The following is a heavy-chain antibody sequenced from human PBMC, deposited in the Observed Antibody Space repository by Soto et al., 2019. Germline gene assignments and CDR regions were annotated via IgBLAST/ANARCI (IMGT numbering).Heavy chain of an antibody. CDR2: IIPVFDRA. J-gene: IGHJ4*02. CDR1: GGTFSRYA. D-gene: IGHD3-22*01. V-gene: IGHV1-69*01. Sequence: QVQLVQSGAEVKKPGSSVKVSCKAPGGTFSRYAISWVRQAPGQGLEWMGGIIPVFDRANYAQKFQGRVTITADESTSTGYMELRSLTSEDTAVYYCARDGTLYDSSAYYYVYWGQGTLVTVSS. CDR3: ARDGTLYDSSAYYYVY.